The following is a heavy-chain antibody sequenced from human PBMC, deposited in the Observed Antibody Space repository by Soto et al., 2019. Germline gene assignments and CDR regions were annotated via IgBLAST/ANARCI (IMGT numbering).Heavy chain of an antibody. V-gene: IGHV4-59*01. Sequence: PSETLSLTCTVSVGSISSYYWSWIRQPPGKGLEWIGYIYYSGSANYHPSLKSRVTISVDTSKNQFSLKLSSVTAADTAVHYCAREGSYSAYNFAHGIQFWSLDFSGQADLVTVS. CDR1: VGSISSYY. J-gene: IGHJ4*02. D-gene: IGHD5-12*01. CDR3: AREGSYSAYNFAHGIQFWSLDF. CDR2: IYYSGSA.